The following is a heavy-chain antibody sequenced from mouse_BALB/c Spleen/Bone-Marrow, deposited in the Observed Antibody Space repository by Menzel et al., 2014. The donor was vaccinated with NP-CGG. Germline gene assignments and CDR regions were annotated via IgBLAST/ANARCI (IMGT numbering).Heavy chain of an antibody. V-gene: IGHV1-63*02. CDR2: IYPGGGYT. CDR1: GYTFTNYW. J-gene: IGHJ4*01. D-gene: IGHD2-14*01. Sequence: QVQLQQSGAELVRPGTSVKISCKASGYTFTNYWLVWVKQRPGHGLEWIGDIYPGGGYTNYNEKFKGKATLTADTSSSTAYRQLSSLKSEDSAVYFCARPPSRDDEGLYAMDYWGQGTSVTVSS. CDR3: ARPPSRDDEGLYAMDY.